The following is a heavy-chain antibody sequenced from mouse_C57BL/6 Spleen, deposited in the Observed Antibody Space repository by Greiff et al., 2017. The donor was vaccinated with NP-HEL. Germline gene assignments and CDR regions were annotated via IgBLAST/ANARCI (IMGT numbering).Heavy chain of an antibody. V-gene: IGHV1-42*01. CDR1: GYSFTGYY. D-gene: IGHD1-1*01. Sequence: EVHLVESGPELVKPGASVKISCKASGYSFTGYYMNWVKQSPEKSLEWIGEINPSTGGTTYNQKFKAKATLTVDKSSSTAYMQLKSLTSEDSAVYYCARGYYGSISYWYFDVWGTGTTVTVSS. CDR2: INPSTGGT. J-gene: IGHJ1*03. CDR3: ARGYYGSISYWYFDV.